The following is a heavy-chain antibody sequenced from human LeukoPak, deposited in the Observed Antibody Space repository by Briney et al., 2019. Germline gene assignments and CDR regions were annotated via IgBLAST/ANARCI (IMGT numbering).Heavy chain of an antibody. CDR1: GFTFSSYE. V-gene: IGHV3-48*03. J-gene: IGHJ4*02. CDR3: ARSYYDSSGYPHSDLDY. Sequence: PGGSLRLSCAASGFTFSSYEMNWVRQAPGKGLEWVSYISSSGSTIYYADSVKGRFTISRDNAKYSLYLQMTSLRAEDTAVYYCARSYYDSSGYPHSDLDYWGQGTLVTVSS. D-gene: IGHD3-22*01. CDR2: ISSSGSTI.